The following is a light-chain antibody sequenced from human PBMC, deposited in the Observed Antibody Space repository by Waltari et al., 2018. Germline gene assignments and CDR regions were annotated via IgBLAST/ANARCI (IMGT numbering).Light chain of an antibody. CDR1: QTITGSW. CDR2: GAS. Sequence: EIVLTQSPGTLSVSPGERVTVSCRASQTITGSWLTWYHQKPGQAPSLLIYGASNRAPGIPDRFRGSGSGKEFTRTISRLEPEDSAVYYCQQYDGSVVTFGGGTKVEIK. V-gene: IGKV3-20*01. J-gene: IGKJ4*01. CDR3: QQYDGSVVT.